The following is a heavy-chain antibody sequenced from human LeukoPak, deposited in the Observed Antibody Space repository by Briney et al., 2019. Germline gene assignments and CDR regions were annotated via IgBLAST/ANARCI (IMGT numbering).Heavy chain of an antibody. CDR2: ISAYNGNT. J-gene: IGHJ6*03. CDR1: GYTFTSYG. D-gene: IGHD3-3*01. V-gene: IGHV1-18*01. CDR3: ALTYYDFWSGPSYYMDV. Sequence: ASVKVSCRASGYTFTSYGISWVRQAPGQGLEWMGWISAYNGNTNYAQKLQGRVTMTTDTSTSTAYMELRSLRSDDTAVYYCALTYYDFWSGPSYYMDVWGKETTVTVSS.